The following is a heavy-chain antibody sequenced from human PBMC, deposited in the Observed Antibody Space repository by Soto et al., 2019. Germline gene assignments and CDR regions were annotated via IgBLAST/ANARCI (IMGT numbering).Heavy chain of an antibody. J-gene: IGHJ6*02. CDR3: AREYSRALYGMDV. V-gene: IGHV3-30-3*01. Sequence: GGSLRLSCASSGLTFSSYAMHWVRQAPGKGLEWVAVMSYDGSNKYKSDSVKGRFTISRDNSKNTLYLQMNSLRAEDTAVYYCAREYSRALYGMDVWGQGTTVTVSS. CDR1: GLTFSSYA. CDR2: MSYDGSNK. D-gene: IGHD3-22*01.